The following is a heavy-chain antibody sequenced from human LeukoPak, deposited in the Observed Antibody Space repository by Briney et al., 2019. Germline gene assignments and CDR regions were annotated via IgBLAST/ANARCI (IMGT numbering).Heavy chain of an antibody. CDR2: IYTSGST. J-gene: IGHJ4*02. V-gene: IGHV4-61*02. CDR1: GGSISSGSHY. CDR3: ARAKYSGSYLFDY. D-gene: IGHD1-26*01. Sequence: SETLSLTCTVSGGSISSGSHYWSWIRQPAGKGLEWIGRIYTSGSTNYNPSLKSRVTISVDTSKNQFSLKLSSVTAADTAVYYCARAKYSGSYLFDYWGQGTLVTVSS.